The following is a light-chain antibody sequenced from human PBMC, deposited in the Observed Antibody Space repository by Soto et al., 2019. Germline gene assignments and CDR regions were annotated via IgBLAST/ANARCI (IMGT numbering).Light chain of an antibody. V-gene: IGLV8-61*01. J-gene: IGLJ3*02. CDR3: VLYMGSGISV. CDR2: STN. CDR1: SGSVSTSYY. Sequence: QTVVTQEPSFSVSPGRTVTLTCGLSSGSVSTSYYPSWYQQTPGQAPRTLIYSTNTRSSGVPDRFSGSILGNKAALTITGAQADDESDYYCVLYMGSGISVFGGRTKVTVL.